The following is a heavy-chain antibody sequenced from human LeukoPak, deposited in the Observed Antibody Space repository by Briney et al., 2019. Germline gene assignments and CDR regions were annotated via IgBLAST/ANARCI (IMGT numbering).Heavy chain of an antibody. Sequence: ASVKVSCKASGYTFTSYYMHWVRQAPGQGLEWMGIINPSGGSTSYAQKFQGRVTMTRDTSISTAYMELSRLRSDDTAVYYCARDNVVRGVIKYYYYYYMDVWGKGTTVTVSS. CDR1: GYTFTSYY. V-gene: IGHV1-46*01. J-gene: IGHJ6*03. CDR2: INPSGGST. D-gene: IGHD3-10*01. CDR3: ARDNVVRGVIKYYYYYYMDV.